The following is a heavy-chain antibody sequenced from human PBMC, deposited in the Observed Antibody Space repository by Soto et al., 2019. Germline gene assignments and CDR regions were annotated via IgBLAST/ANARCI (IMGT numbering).Heavy chain of an antibody. CDR3: VKGEYYYDSSGYYPFDY. V-gene: IGHV3-23*01. D-gene: IGHD3-22*01. CDR1: GFTFSSYA. CDR2: ISGSGGST. J-gene: IGHJ4*02. Sequence: GGSLRLSCAASGFTFSSYAMSWVRQAPGKGLEWVSAISGSGGSTYYADSVKGRFAISRDNSKNTQYLQMSSLRADDTALYYCVKGEYYYDSSGYYPFDYWGQGT.